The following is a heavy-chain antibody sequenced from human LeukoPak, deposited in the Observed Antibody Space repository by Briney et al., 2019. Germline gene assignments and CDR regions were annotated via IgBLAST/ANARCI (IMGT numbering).Heavy chain of an antibody. Sequence: GGSLRLSCAASGFTFSSYSMNCLRQAPGKGLEWVSYISSNSSTIYYADSVKGRFTISRDNAKNSLYLQMNSLRAEDTAVYYCARDLGWYFDYWGQGTLVTVSS. CDR1: GFTFSSYS. CDR2: ISSNSSTI. CDR3: ARDLGWYFDY. J-gene: IGHJ4*02. D-gene: IGHD3-3*01. V-gene: IGHV3-48*01.